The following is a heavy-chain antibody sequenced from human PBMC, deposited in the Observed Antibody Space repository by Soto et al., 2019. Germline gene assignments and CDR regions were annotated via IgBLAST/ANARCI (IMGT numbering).Heavy chain of an antibody. Sequence: EVQLLESGGGLVQPGGSLRLSCAASGFTISTYVMSWVRQAPGKGLEWVSAISGSSDNTYYADSARGRFTISRDPSKSTLYLQMNSLRAEDPAVYYCAKDRKGSYCSGGTCYSFDYWGQGTLVTVSS. CDR2: ISGSSDNT. D-gene: IGHD2-15*01. J-gene: IGHJ4*02. CDR1: GFTISTYV. CDR3: AKDRKGSYCSGGTCYSFDY. V-gene: IGHV3-23*01.